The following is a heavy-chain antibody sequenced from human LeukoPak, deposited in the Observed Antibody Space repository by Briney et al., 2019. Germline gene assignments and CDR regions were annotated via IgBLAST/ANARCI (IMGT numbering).Heavy chain of an antibody. CDR2: INHSGST. V-gene: IGHV4-34*01. D-gene: IGHD2-15*01. CDR1: GGSFSGYY. Sequence: SETLSLTCAVYGGSFSGYYWSWIRQPPGKGLEWIGEINHSGSTNYNPSLKSRVTISVDTSKNQFSLKLSSVTAADTAVYYCARNGAYCSGGSCYPYPTARASWFDPWGQGTLVTASS. J-gene: IGHJ5*02. CDR3: ARNGAYCSGGSCYPYPTARASWFDP.